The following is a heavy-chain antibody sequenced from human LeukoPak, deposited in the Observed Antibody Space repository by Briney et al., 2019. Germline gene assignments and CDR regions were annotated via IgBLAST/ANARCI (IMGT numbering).Heavy chain of an antibody. Sequence: GGSLRLSCAASGFTFSNYYMSWIRQAPGKGLEWVSSISSSGSTTYYADSVKGRFTISRDNAKNSLYLQMNSLRAEDTAVYYCASGYSYDDAFDIWGQGTMVTVSS. CDR2: ISSSGSTT. CDR3: ASGYSYDDAFDI. CDR1: GFTFSNYY. D-gene: IGHD5-18*01. J-gene: IGHJ3*02. V-gene: IGHV3-11*01.